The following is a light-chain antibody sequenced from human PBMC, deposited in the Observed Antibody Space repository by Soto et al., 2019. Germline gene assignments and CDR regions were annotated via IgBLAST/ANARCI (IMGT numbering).Light chain of an antibody. V-gene: IGKV3-20*01. Sequence: EIVLTQSPGTLSLSPGERATLSCRASQSVSSSYLAWYQQKPGQAPRLLIYGASSRATGIPDRFSGSGSGKDFTLTISRLEPEDFAVYYCKQYGSTPGTFGQGTKLEIK. CDR2: GAS. CDR3: KQYGSTPGT. CDR1: QSVSSSY. J-gene: IGKJ2*01.